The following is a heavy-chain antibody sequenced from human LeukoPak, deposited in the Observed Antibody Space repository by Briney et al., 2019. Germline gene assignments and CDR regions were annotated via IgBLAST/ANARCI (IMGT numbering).Heavy chain of an antibody. CDR3: ANGGWSDAFDI. V-gene: IGHV1-2*02. Sequence: ASVKVSCKASGYTFTGYYMHWVRQAPGQGPELMGWINPNSGGTNYAQNFQGRVTMTRDMSTSTVYMELSSLRSEDTAVYYCANGGWSDAFDIWGQGTLVTVSS. J-gene: IGHJ4*02. D-gene: IGHD2-15*01. CDR2: INPNSGGT. CDR1: GYTFTGYY.